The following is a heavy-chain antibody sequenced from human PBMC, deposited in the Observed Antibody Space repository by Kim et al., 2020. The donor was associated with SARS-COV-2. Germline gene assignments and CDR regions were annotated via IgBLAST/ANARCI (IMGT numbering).Heavy chain of an antibody. CDR2: ISRSGTTM. D-gene: IGHD1-26*01. CDR3: ASSLGALVRGNYMDA. CDR1: GFTFSSYE. V-gene: IGHV3-48*03. Sequence: GGSLRLSCAASGFTFSSYEMNWVRQAPGKGLEWVSYISRSGTTMYYATSVKGRFTISRDNAKNSLYLQMKSLRAEDTAVYYCASSLGALVRGNYMDAWGKGTTVTVSS. J-gene: IGHJ6*03.